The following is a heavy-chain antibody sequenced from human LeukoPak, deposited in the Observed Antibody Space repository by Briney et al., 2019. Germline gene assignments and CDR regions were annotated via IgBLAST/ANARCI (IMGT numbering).Heavy chain of an antibody. J-gene: IGHJ3*02. Sequence: PSETLSLTCTVSGGSISSYYWSWIRQPPGKGLEWIGYIYCSGSTNYNPSLKSRVTISVDTSKNQFSLKLSSVTAADTAVYYCAREGGGKSAFDIWGQGTMVTVSS. V-gene: IGHV4-59*01. CDR1: GGSISSYY. CDR3: AREGGGKSAFDI. D-gene: IGHD1-26*01. CDR2: IYCSGST.